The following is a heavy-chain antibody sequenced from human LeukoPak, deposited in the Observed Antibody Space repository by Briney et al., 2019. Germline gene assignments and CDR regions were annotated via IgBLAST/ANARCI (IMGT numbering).Heavy chain of an antibody. J-gene: IGHJ3*02. V-gene: IGHV3-23*01. CDR1: GFTFSSHG. Sequence: GGSLRLSCAASGFTFSSHGMNWVRQAPGKGLEWVSGISPSGGITYYTDSVKGRFTISRDNSKNTLYLQMNSLRAEDTAVYYCAKGARGQWSGIWGQGTMVTVSS. CDR3: AKGARGQWSGI. D-gene: IGHD6-19*01. CDR2: ISPSGGIT.